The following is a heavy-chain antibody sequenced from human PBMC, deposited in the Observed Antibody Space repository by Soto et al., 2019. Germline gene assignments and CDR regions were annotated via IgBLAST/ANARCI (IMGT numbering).Heavy chain of an antibody. CDR3: ARNSKYDIAAGTYDI. Sequence: SETLSLTCVVYGGSFSGFYWSWIRQPPGQGLEWIGEINHSGSTSYKPSLKSRVTISVDMSKEQFSLKLSSVTAADTAVYYCARNSKYDIAAGTYDIWGQGTMVTVSS. CDR2: INHSGST. CDR1: GGSFSGFY. V-gene: IGHV4-34*01. D-gene: IGHD6-13*01. J-gene: IGHJ3*02.